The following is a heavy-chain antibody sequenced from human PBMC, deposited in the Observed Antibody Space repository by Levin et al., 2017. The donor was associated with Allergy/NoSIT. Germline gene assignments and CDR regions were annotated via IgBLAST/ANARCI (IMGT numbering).Heavy chain of an antibody. V-gene: IGHV3-23*01. J-gene: IGHJ2*01. CDR1: GFTFSSYG. Sequence: GGSLRLSCAASGFTFSSYGMSWVRQAPGKGLEWVSAISGSGGSTYYADSVKGRFTISRDNSENTLYLQMNSLRAEDTAVYYCAKRGNYDILTGYPYWYFDRWGRGTLVTVSS. CDR2: ISGSGGST. CDR3: AKRGNYDILTGYPYWYFDR. D-gene: IGHD3-9*01.